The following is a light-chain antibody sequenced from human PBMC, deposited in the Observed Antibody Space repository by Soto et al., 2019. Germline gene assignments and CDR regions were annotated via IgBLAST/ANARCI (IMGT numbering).Light chain of an antibody. Sequence: EIVLTQSPGTLALSPGERAALSSRASERVSRSFLAWYQKKPGQAPRLLIYGASTRATGIPHRFSGSGSGTYFTLTISRLEPEDFGVNYCQQYGSSPQTFGQGNNVEIK. CDR3: QQYGSSPQT. J-gene: IGKJ1*01. CDR1: ERVSRSF. V-gene: IGKV3-20*01. CDR2: GAS.